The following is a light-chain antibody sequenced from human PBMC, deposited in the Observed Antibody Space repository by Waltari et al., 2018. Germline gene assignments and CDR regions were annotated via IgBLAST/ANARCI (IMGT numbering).Light chain of an antibody. CDR3: QQFGDSPPSWT. Sequence: EIVLTQSPGTLSLSPGERATLSCRASQSVSSSYLAWYQHKPGQAPMLLISSTSSRATGSPDRFSGSGSGTYFTLTISRLEPEDCAMYYCQQFGDSPPSWTFGQGTKVEIK. J-gene: IGKJ1*01. V-gene: IGKV3-20*01. CDR2: STS. CDR1: QSVSSSY.